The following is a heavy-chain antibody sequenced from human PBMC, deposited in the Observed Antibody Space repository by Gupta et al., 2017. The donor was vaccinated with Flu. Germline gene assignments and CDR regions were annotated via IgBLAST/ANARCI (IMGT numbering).Heavy chain of an antibody. CDR1: GGSISSGSYY. J-gene: IGHJ4*02. V-gene: IGHV4-61*02. CDR3: ARDVVHHGGIGTCEY. D-gene: IGHD1-1*01. CDR2: SYSSGNT. Sequence: QVQLQESGPGLVKPAQTLSLTFTVSGGSISSGSYYWSWIRQPAGKGVEWIGRSYSSGNTNYTPSLKSRVTRSEDTSKHQLSLKLRCXTXADTSLXYSARDVVHHGGIGTCEYWGQGPLVTVSS.